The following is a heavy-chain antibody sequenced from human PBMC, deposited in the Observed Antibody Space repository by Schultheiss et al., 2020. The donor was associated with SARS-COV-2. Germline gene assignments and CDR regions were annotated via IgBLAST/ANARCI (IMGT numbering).Heavy chain of an antibody. V-gene: IGHV1-18*01. Sequence: ASVKVSCKASGYTFTSYGISWVRQAPGQGLEWMGWISAYNGNTNYAQKFQGRVTMTRDTSISTAYMELSRLRSDDTAVYYCAREGGGYGDLLGRYYGMDVWGQGTMVTVSS. J-gene: IGHJ6*02. CDR1: GYTFTSYG. CDR2: ISAYNGNT. D-gene: IGHD4-17*01. CDR3: AREGGGYGDLLGRYYGMDV.